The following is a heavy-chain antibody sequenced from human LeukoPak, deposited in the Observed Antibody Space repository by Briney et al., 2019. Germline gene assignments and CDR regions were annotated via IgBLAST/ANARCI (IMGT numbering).Heavy chain of an antibody. J-gene: IGHJ4*02. D-gene: IGHD3-3*01. Sequence: SETLSLTCTVSGGSISSYYWSWIRQPPGKGLEWIGYIYYSGSTDYNPSLKSRVTISVDTSKNQFSLKLSSVTAADTAVYYCAISSGWHFDYWGQGTLVTVSS. CDR2: IYYSGST. CDR1: GGSISSYY. V-gene: IGHV4-59*01. CDR3: AISSGWHFDY.